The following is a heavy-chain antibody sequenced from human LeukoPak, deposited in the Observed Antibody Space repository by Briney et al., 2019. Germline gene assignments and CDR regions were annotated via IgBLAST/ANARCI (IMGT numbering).Heavy chain of an antibody. Sequence: SVKVSCKASGYTFTSYCMHWVRQAPGQGLEWMGGIIPIFGTANYAQKFQGRVTITADESTSTAYMELSSLRSEDTAVYYCASVGYCSSTSCYGGLFDPWGQGTLVTVSS. CDR2: IIPIFGTA. CDR3: ASVGYCSSTSCYGGLFDP. D-gene: IGHD2-2*01. J-gene: IGHJ5*02. V-gene: IGHV1-69*13. CDR1: GYTFTSYC.